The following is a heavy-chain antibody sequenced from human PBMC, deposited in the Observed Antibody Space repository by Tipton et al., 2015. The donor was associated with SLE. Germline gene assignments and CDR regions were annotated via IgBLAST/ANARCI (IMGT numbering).Heavy chain of an antibody. CDR3: ASWELELGWFDP. D-gene: IGHD1-7*01. Sequence: TLSLTCTVSGGSISSYYWRWIRQPPGKGLEWIGDIYTSGSTNYNPSLQSRVTISVDTSKNQFSLKLSSVTAADTAVYYCASWELELGWFDPWGQGTLVTVSS. V-gene: IGHV4-4*08. J-gene: IGHJ5*02. CDR1: GGSISSYY. CDR2: IYTSGST.